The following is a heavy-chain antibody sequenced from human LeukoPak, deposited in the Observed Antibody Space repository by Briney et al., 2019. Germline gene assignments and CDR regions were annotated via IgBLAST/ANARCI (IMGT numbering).Heavy chain of an antibody. CDR2: IYYSGST. J-gene: IGHJ4*02. D-gene: IGHD6-13*01. CDR1: GGSISSYY. CDR3: ARRYSSSWYELDY. V-gene: IGHV4-59*12. Sequence: PSETLSLTCTVSGGSISSYYWSWIRQPPGKGLEWIGYIYYSGSTNYNPSLKSRVTISVDTSKNQFSLKLSSVTAADTAVYYCARRYSSSWYELDYWGRGTLVTVSS.